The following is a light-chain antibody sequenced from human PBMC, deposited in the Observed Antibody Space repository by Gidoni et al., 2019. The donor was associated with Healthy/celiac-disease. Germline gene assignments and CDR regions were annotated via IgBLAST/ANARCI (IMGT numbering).Light chain of an antibody. J-gene: IGKJ2*01. CDR1: QSISSY. V-gene: IGKV1-39*01. Sequence: DIQMTKSPSSLAASVGDRVTITCRASQSISSYLNWYQQKPGKAPKLLIYAASSLQSGVPSRFSGSGSGTDFTRTISSLEPEDFAIYYCQQSYSTPWTFGQGTKLEIK. CDR2: AAS. CDR3: QQSYSTPWT.